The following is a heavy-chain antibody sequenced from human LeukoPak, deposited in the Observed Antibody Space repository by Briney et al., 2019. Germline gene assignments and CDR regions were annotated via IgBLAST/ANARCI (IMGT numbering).Heavy chain of an antibody. J-gene: IGHJ3*02. CDR2: ITWNVGTT. Sequence: PGGSLRLSCAASGFTFEDYTMNWVRHAPGKGLEWVSLITWNVGTTYNSDFVKGRCTISRDNSKYSLYLQMSFLRTEGTALYYCARSIAMVTWGSFDIWGQGTLVTVSS. D-gene: IGHD5-18*01. V-gene: IGHV3-43*01. CDR3: ARSIAMVTWGSFDI. CDR1: GFTFEDYT.